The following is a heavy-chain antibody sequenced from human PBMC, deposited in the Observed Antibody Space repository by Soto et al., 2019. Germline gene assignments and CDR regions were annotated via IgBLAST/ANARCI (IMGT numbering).Heavy chain of an antibody. Sequence: LRLSCAASGFTFSSYAMHWVRQAPGKGLEWVAVISYDGSNKYYADSVKGRFTISRDNSKNTLYLQMNSLRAEDTAVYYCAKDKWELLTYFDYWGQGTLVTVSS. D-gene: IGHD1-26*01. CDR3: AKDKWELLTYFDY. V-gene: IGHV3-30-3*01. CDR1: GFTFSSYA. CDR2: ISYDGSNK. J-gene: IGHJ4*02.